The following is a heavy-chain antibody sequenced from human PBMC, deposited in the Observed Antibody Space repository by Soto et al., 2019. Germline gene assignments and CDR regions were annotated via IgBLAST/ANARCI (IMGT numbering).Heavy chain of an antibody. CDR1: GYAISVYY. Sequence: SVKLSRKASGYAISVYYIHWVRQTPGQGLEWMGWINPNSGGTNYAQKFQGWVTMTRDTSISTAYMELSRLRSDDTAVYYCARGGVPAAIWGNWFDPWGQGTLVTVSS. J-gene: IGHJ5*02. V-gene: IGHV1-2*04. CDR2: INPNSGGT. CDR3: ARGGVPAAIWGNWFDP. D-gene: IGHD2-2*02.